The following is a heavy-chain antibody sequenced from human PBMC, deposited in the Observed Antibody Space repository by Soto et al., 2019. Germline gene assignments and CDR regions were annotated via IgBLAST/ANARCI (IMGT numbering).Heavy chain of an antibody. CDR1: DCSFSSYA. V-gene: IGHV1-18*01. CDR3: VRAEVTPPGFGFDY. Sequence: QVQLVQSGTEVKKPGASVKVSCKASDCSFSSYAISWVRQAPGQGLEWMGWINPHNGNTNYAQKFRGRISITTDTPTTTAYMELRCLRFDDPAMYYCVRAEVTPPGFGFDYWGQGTLVTVSS. J-gene: IGHJ4*02. D-gene: IGHD2-21*02. CDR2: INPHNGNT.